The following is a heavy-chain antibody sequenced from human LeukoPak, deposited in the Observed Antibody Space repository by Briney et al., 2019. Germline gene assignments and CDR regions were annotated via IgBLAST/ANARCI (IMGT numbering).Heavy chain of an antibody. CDR2: IYYSGST. Sequence: SETLSLTCTVSGGSISSYYWSWIRQPPGKGLEWIGYIYYSGSTNYNPSLKSRVTISVDTSKNQFSLKLSSVTAADTAVYYCAGFKDFAHYWGQGTLVTVSS. CDR3: AGFKDFAHY. V-gene: IGHV4-59*08. CDR1: GGSISSYY. J-gene: IGHJ4*02.